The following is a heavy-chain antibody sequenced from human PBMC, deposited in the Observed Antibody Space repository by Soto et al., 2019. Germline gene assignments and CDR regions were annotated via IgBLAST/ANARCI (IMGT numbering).Heavy chain of an antibody. J-gene: IGHJ4*02. CDR1: GFTVSSNY. D-gene: IGHD2-2*01. CDR3: ASGPYHDY. CDR2: IYSGGSA. Sequence: EVQLVESGGGLVQPGGSLRLSCAASGFTVSSNYMSWVRQAPGKGLEWVSVIYSGGSAYYADSVKGRFTISRHNSKNKLYLQMNSLRAEDTAVYYCASGPYHDYWGQGTLVTVSS. V-gene: IGHV3-53*04.